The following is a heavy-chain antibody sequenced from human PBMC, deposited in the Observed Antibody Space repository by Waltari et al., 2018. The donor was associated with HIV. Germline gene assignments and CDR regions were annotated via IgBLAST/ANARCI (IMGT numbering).Heavy chain of an antibody. D-gene: IGHD3-9*01. J-gene: IGHJ4*02. CDR3: AKDRQKIGYYDILTGYLDY. CDR2: ISYDGSNK. V-gene: IGHV3-30*18. Sequence: QVQLVESGGGVVQPRRSLRLSCAASGFTFSSYGMHWVRQAPGKGLEGVAVISYDGSNKYYADSVKGRFTISRDNSKNTLYLQMNSLRAEDTAVYYCAKDRQKIGYYDILTGYLDYWGQGTLVTVSS. CDR1: GFTFSSYG.